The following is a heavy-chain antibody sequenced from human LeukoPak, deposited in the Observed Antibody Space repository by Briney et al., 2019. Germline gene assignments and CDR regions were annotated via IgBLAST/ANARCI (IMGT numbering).Heavy chain of an antibody. V-gene: IGHV1-46*01. CDR1: GFTFTNYL. CDR2: IAPSVDTT. J-gene: IGHJ4*02. CDR3: VREESGGYFDY. Sequence: ASVKVSCKSFGFTFTNYLLHWVRQAPGQGLEWAGRIAPSVDTTNYAQKFRGRVTMTRDTSTSTVYMELSSLRSDDTAIYYCVREESGGYFDYWGQGTLVTVSS. D-gene: IGHD2-8*02.